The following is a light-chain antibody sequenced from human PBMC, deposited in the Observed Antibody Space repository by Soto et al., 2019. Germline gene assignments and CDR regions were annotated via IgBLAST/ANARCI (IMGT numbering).Light chain of an antibody. CDR2: DVS. V-gene: IGLV2-14*01. Sequence: QSVLTQPASVSGSPGQSITISCTGTSSDVGGHNYVSWYQQHPGKAPKLMIYDVSNRPSGVSNRFSGSKSGNTASLTISGLQAEDEADYYCSSYTSSITWVFGGGTKLTVL. CDR1: SSDVGGHNY. J-gene: IGLJ3*02. CDR3: SSYTSSITWV.